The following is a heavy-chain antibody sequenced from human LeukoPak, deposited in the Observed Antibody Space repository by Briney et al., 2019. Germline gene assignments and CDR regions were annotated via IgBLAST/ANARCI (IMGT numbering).Heavy chain of an antibody. Sequence: SVKVSCKASGGSFSSYAISWVRQAPGQGLEWMGGIIPIFGTANYAQKFQGRVTITADESTSTAYMELSSLRSEDTAVYYCARDLFKDDHSGYEDDYWGQGTLVTVSS. V-gene: IGHV1-69*13. CDR1: GGSFSSYA. CDR2: IIPIFGTA. D-gene: IGHD5-12*01. CDR3: ARDLFKDDHSGYEDDY. J-gene: IGHJ4*02.